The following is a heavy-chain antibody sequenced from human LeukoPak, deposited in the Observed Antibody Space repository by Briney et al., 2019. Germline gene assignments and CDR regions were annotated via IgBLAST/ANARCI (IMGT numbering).Heavy chain of an antibody. CDR3: ARPDCTNGVCYTTFDY. D-gene: IGHD2-8*01. J-gene: IGHJ4*02. CDR2: INANSGGA. Sequence: ASVKVSCKASGYTFTGFYMHWVRQAPGQSLEWMGWINANSGGADYTQKFQGRVTMTRDTSITTVYMEVSRLRSDDTAVYYCARPDCTNGVCYTTFDYWGQGTLVTVSS. CDR1: GYTFTGFY. V-gene: IGHV1-2*02.